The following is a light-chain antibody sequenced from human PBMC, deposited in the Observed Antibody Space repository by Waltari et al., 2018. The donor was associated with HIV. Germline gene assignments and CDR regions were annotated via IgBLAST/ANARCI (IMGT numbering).Light chain of an antibody. CDR3: SSYTSSNTLVV. CDR2: EVS. Sequence: QSALTQPASVSGSPGQSITISCTGTSSDVGGYNYVSWYQQHPGKAPKLMIYEVSNRPAGVSDLFSGSKSGNTASLTISGLQAEDEADYYCSSYTSSNTLVVFGGGTKLTVL. J-gene: IGLJ2*01. V-gene: IGLV2-14*01. CDR1: SSDVGGYNY.